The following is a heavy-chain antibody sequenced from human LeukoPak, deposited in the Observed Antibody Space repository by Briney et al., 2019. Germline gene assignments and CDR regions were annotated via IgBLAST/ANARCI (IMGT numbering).Heavy chain of an antibody. CDR2: IYYSGST. V-gene: IGHV4-59*08. J-gene: IGHJ5*02. Sequence: SETLSLTCTVSGGSISSYYWSWIRQPPGKGLEWIGYIYYSGSTNYNPSLKSRVTISVDTSKNQFSLKLSSVTAADTAVYYCARHGGSGWNYVRSWSDPWGQGTLVTVSS. CDR3: ARHGGSGWNYVRSWSDP. D-gene: IGHD1-7*01. CDR1: GGSISSYY.